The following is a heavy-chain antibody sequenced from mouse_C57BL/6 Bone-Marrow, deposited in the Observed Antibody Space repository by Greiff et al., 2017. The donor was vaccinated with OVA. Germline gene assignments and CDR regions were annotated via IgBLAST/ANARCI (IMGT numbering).Heavy chain of an antibody. CDR3: ASPFDGSSPFDY. CDR2: ISCGSSTI. Sequence: EVKLVESGGGLVKPGGSLKLSCAASGFTFSDYGMHWVRQAPEKGLEWVAYISCGSSTIYYADTVKGRFTISRDTAKHTLFMQTTSLRSEDTAMYYCASPFDGSSPFDYWGQGTTLTVSS. V-gene: IGHV5-17*01. CDR1: GFTFSDYG. D-gene: IGHD1-1*01. J-gene: IGHJ2*01.